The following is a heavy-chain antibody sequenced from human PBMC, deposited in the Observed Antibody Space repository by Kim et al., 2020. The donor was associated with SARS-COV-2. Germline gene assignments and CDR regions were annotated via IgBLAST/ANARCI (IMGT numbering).Heavy chain of an antibody. V-gene: IGHV3-7*03. J-gene: IGHJ4*02. CDR1: GFSFSNYW. D-gene: IGHD1-20*01. CDR2: IKDDGSDI. Sequence: GGSLRLSCAASGFSFSNYWMSWVRQAPGKGLEWVADIKDDGSDIHYVDSVKGRFTISRDNAKNSLYLQMDSLRAEDTALYYCVRDGHNWNDLEYWGQGTLVTVSS. CDR3: VRDGHNWNDLEY.